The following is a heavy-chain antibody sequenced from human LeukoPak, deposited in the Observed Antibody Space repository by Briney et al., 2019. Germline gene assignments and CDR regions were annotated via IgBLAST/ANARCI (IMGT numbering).Heavy chain of an antibody. CDR3: ARDCPSGCSY. CDR2: IDWNGGTT. D-gene: IGHD2-15*01. CDR1: GFTFDDYG. Sequence: GGSLRLSCAVSGFTFDDYGMSWVRQTPGKGLEWVSGIDWNGGTTAYADSVKGRFTISRDNAKNSLYLQMNSLRAEDTALYYCARDCPSGCSYWGQGTLVTVSS. V-gene: IGHV3-20*04. J-gene: IGHJ4*02.